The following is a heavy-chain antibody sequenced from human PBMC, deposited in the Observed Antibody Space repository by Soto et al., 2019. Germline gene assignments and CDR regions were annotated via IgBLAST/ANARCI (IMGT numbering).Heavy chain of an antibody. CDR3: ARSLSSSATFYHYYGMDV. CDR2: INHSGST. J-gene: IGHJ6*02. V-gene: IGHV4-34*01. D-gene: IGHD6-6*01. CDR1: GGSFRGYH. Sequence: SETLSLTCAVYGGSFRGYHWSWIRQPPGKGLEWIGEINHSGSTNYNPSLKSRVIISLEASKNQFSLILTSVTAADTAVYYCARSLSSSATFYHYYGMDVWGQGTTVTVSS.